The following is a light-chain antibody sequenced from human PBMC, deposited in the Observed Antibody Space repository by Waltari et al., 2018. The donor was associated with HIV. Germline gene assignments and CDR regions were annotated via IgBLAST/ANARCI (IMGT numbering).Light chain of an antibody. CDR2: AVD. CDR1: DSDFGLYNF. CDR3: AFFTDDNSWL. V-gene: IGLV2-14*03. J-gene: IGLJ3*02. Sequence: SAVTQPASVSGLPGQSITLSCTGDDSDFGLYNFVSWYQQHPGKLPVLIVYAVDSRASGISTRFSGSKSGHTASLSISGLRAEDEADYYCAFFTDDNSWLFGGGTKVTVL.